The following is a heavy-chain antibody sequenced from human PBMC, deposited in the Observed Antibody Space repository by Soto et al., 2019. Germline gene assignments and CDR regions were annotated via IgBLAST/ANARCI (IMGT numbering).Heavy chain of an antibody. D-gene: IGHD3-22*01. V-gene: IGHV3-30*18. CDR2: ISNDGSNK. Sequence: GGSLRLSCAASGFTFTSYGMHWVRQAPGKGLEWVAVISNDGSNKYYADSVKGRFTISRDNSKNTLYLQMNSLRAEDTAAYYCAKDLYDSSGFDYWGQGTLVTVSS. CDR3: AKDLYDSSGFDY. J-gene: IGHJ4*02. CDR1: GFTFTSYG.